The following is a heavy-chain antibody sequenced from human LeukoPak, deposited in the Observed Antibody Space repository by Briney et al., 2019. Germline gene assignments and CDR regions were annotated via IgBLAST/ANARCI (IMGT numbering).Heavy chain of an antibody. Sequence: SETLSLTCAVYGGSFSGYYWSWIRQPPGKGLEWIGEINHSGSTNCNPSLKSRVTISVDTSKNQFSLKLSSVTAADTAVYYCARGLIAAAPVDYWGQGTLVTVSS. CDR1: GGSFSGYY. CDR2: INHSGST. CDR3: ARGLIAAAPVDY. D-gene: IGHD6-13*01. J-gene: IGHJ4*02. V-gene: IGHV4-34*01.